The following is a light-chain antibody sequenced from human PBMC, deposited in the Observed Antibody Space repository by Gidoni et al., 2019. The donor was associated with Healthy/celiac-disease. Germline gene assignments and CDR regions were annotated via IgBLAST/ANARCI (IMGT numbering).Light chain of an antibody. CDR1: QSVSSY. J-gene: IGKJ4*01. CDR2: DAS. V-gene: IGKV3-11*01. CDR3: QQRSNWPLT. Sequence: EIVLTQSPATLSLPPGERATLSCRASQSVSSYLAWYQQKPGQGPRLLIYDASNRATGIPARFSGSGSGTDFTLTISSLEPEDFAVYYCQQRSNWPLTFGGGTKVEIK.